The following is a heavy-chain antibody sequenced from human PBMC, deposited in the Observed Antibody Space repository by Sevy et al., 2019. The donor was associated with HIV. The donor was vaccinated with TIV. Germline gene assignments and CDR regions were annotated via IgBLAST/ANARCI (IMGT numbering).Heavy chain of an antibody. Sequence: GGSLRLSCAASGFTFSSYWMSWVRQAPGKGLEWVANIKQDGSEKYYVDSVKGRFTISRDNAKNSLYLQMNSLRAEDTAVYYWSRETMVRGVIIGVYYYYGMDVWGQGTTVTVSS. D-gene: IGHD3-10*01. CDR2: IKQDGSEK. V-gene: IGHV3-7*01. J-gene: IGHJ6*02. CDR1: GFTFSSYW. CDR3: SRETMVRGVIIGVYYYYGMDV.